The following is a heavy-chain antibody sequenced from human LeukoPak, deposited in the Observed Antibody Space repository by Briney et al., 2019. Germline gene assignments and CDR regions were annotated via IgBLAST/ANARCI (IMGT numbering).Heavy chain of an antibody. CDR3: ARAIFGVAPRWYFDL. CDR2: SIPIFGTA. V-gene: IGHV1-69*05. CDR1: GGTFSSYA. Sequence: SVKVSCKASGGTFSSYAISWVRQAPGQGLEWMGGSIPIFGTANHAQKFQGRVTITTDESTSTAYMELSSLRSEDTAVYYCARAIFGVAPRWYFDLWGRGTLVTVSS. D-gene: IGHD3-3*01. J-gene: IGHJ2*01.